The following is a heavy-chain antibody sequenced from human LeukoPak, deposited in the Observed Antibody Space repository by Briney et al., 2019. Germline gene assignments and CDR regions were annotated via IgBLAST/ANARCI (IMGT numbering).Heavy chain of an antibody. V-gene: IGHV3-21*01. J-gene: IGHJ4*02. CDR1: GFTFSSYS. Sequence: PGGSLRHSCAPSGFTFSSYSMIWVRQAPGKGLEWVSSISSSSSYIYYADSVKGRFTISRDNAKNSLYLQMNSLRAEDTAVYYCARDPARVTPDHPWDYWGQGTLVTVSS. D-gene: IGHD4-17*01. CDR2: ISSSSSYI. CDR3: ARDPARVTPDHPWDY.